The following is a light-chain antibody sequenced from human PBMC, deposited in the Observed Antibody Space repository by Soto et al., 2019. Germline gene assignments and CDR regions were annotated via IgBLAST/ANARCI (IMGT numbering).Light chain of an antibody. V-gene: IGKV1-39*01. Sequence: DIPMTQSPSSLSASVGDRVTITCRASQTVTTYLSWYQQKPGEAPKLLIYGASTLQSGVPSRFIGSGSGTDFTLTISSLQPEDFATYHCQQGHSTPWTFGQGTKVEVK. CDR1: QTVTTY. CDR2: GAS. CDR3: QQGHSTPWT. J-gene: IGKJ1*01.